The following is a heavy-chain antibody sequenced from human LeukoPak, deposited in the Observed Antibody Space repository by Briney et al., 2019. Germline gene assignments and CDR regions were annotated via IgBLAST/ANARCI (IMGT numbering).Heavy chain of an antibody. CDR1: GITFSTYS. CDR3: ARDQGGVGY. V-gene: IGHV3-48*01. D-gene: IGHD3-16*01. Sequence: GGSLRLSCVASGITFSTYSMNWVRQAPGKGLEWVSYISSFSGTINYADSVKGRFTISRDNAKNSLYLQMNSLRAEDTAVYYCARDQGGVGYWGQGTLVTVSS. J-gene: IGHJ4*02. CDR2: ISSFSGTI.